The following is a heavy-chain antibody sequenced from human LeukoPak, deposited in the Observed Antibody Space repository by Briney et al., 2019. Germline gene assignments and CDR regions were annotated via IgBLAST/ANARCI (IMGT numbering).Heavy chain of an antibody. V-gene: IGHV4-59*01. CDR1: GGSISSYY. CDR2: IYYSGST. CDR3: ARVNFDWFTLDY. Sequence: PSETLSLTCTASGGSISSYYWSWIRQPPGKGLEWMGYIYYSGSTNYNPSLKSRVTISVDTSKSQFSLKLSSVTAADTAVYYCARVNFDWFTLDYWGQGTLVTVSS. J-gene: IGHJ4*02. D-gene: IGHD3-9*01.